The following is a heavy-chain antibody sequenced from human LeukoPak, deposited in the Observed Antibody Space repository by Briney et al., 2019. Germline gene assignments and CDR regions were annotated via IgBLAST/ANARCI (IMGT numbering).Heavy chain of an antibody. CDR3: ARGHSSGWSYFDY. D-gene: IGHD6-19*01. J-gene: IGHJ4*02. Sequence: PSETLSLTCAVYSGSFSGYYWSWIRQPPGKGLEWIGEINHSGSTNYDPSLKSRVTISVDRSKNQFSLKLSSVTAAVTAVYYCARGHSSGWSYFDYWGQGTLVTVSS. CDR2: INHSGST. V-gene: IGHV4-34*01. CDR1: SGSFSGYY.